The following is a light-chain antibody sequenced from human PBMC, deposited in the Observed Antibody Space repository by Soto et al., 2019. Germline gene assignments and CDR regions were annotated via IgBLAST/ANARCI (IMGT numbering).Light chain of an antibody. Sequence: DIQLTQSPSFLSASVGDRVTITCRASQGISSYLAWYQQKPGKAPKVLIYDASTLQSGVPSRFSGSGSGTEFTLTIRSLQPEDFATYYCQQLKTYPLTFGGGTKVEIK. CDR1: QGISSY. CDR2: DAS. V-gene: IGKV1-9*01. J-gene: IGKJ4*01. CDR3: QQLKTYPLT.